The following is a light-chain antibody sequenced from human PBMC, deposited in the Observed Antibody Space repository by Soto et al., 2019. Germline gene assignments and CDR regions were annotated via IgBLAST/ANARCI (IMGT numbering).Light chain of an antibody. V-gene: IGLV1-40*01. CDR1: SSNIGAGYD. CDR3: QSNDNGLSGSDV. J-gene: IGLJ1*01. CDR2: GDS. Sequence: QSVLTQPPSVSGAPGQRVTISCTGSSSNIGAGYDVNWYQQLPETAPKLLIFGDSNRPSGVPDRFSGSKSGTSASLAIPGLQADDEADYYCQSNDNGLSGSDVFGTGTKGTVL.